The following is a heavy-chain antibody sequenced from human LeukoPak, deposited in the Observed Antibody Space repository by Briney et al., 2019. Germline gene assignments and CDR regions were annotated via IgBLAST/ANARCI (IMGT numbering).Heavy chain of an antibody. D-gene: IGHD3-10*01. CDR1: GFTFSSYA. Sequence: PGGSLRLSCAASGFTFSSYAVSWVRQAPGKGLEWVSAISGSGGSAYYADSVEGRFTISRDNSKNTLYLQMNSLRAEDTAVYYCAKDPKTWFESVMDVWGKGTTVTVSS. J-gene: IGHJ6*03. CDR2: ISGSGGSA. V-gene: IGHV3-23*01. CDR3: AKDPKTWFESVMDV.